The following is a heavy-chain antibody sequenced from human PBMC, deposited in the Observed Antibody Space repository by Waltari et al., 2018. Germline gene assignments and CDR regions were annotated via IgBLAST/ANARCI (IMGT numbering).Heavy chain of an antibody. CDR2: IYPGDADN. J-gene: IGHJ4*02. CDR3: ARGTRIAAAGFDY. Sequence: EVQLVQSGAEVRKPGESLKISCKGSGYSFTSYWIGWVRQMPGKGLEWMGIIYPGDADNRYSPSFQGQVTISADKSISTAYLQWSSLKASDTAMYYCARGTRIAAAGFDYWGQGTLVTVSS. CDR1: GYSFTSYW. V-gene: IGHV5-51*01. D-gene: IGHD6-13*01.